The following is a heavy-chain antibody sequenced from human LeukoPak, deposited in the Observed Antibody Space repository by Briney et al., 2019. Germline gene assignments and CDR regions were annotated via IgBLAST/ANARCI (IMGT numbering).Heavy chain of an antibody. V-gene: IGHV3-21*01. CDR1: GFTFSSYS. CDR2: ISSSSSYI. D-gene: IGHD5-24*01. Sequence: GGSLRLSCAASGFTFSSYSMNWVRQAPGKGLEWVSSISSSSSYIYYADSVKGRFTISRDNAKNSLYLQMNSLIAEDTAVYYCARDEETYFDYWGQGTLGTVSS. J-gene: IGHJ4*02. CDR3: ARDEETYFDY.